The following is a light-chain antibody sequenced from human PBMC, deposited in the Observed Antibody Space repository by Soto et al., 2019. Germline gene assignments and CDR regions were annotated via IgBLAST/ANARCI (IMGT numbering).Light chain of an antibody. CDR2: DAS. CDR3: QRYYNRPIS. J-gene: IGKJ5*01. V-gene: IGKV1-33*01. CDR1: QDISNH. Sequence: DIQMTQSPSSLSASVGDRVTITCQASQDISNHLNWYQQKPGKAPKLLIYDASNLETGVPSRFSGSGSGTDFSVTMSSLHPEDFATYSCQRYYNRPISFGQGTRLEIK.